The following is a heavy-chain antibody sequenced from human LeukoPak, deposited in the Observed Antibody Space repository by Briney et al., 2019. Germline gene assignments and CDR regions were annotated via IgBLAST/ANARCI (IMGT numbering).Heavy chain of an antibody. CDR2: IYSSGST. V-gene: IGHV4-4*07. Sequence: SETLSLTCTVSGGSMSSYYWSWIRQPAGKGLEWIGRIYSSGSTNYNPSLKSRVTKSEDTSKNQFSLKLTSVTAADTAVYYCARDLFTSSWYRWFDPWGQGTLVTVSS. CDR1: GGSMSSYY. CDR3: ARDLFTSSWYRWFDP. J-gene: IGHJ5*02. D-gene: IGHD6-13*01.